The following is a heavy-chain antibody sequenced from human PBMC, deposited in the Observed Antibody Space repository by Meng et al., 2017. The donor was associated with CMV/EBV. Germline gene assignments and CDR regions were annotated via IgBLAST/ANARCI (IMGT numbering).Heavy chain of an antibody. J-gene: IGHJ4*02. CDR1: GFTLSSYA. V-gene: IGHV3-23*01. Sequence: GGSLRLSCAASGFTLSSYAMSGVRQAPGKGLEWVSAISGSGGSTYYADSVKGRFTISRDNSKNTLYLQMNSLRAEDTAVYYCAKDHPYYYGSGSYSGGYYFDYWGQGTLVTVSS. CDR3: AKDHPYYYGSGSYSGGYYFDY. CDR2: ISGSGGST. D-gene: IGHD3-10*01.